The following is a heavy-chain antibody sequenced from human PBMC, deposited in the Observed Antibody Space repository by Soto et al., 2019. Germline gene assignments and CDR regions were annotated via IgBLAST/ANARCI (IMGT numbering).Heavy chain of an antibody. Sequence: EVQLVESGGGLVQPGGSLRLSCAASGFTFSSYAMHWVRQAPGKGLEYVSGISRNGGSTYYANSVKGRFTISRDNSKSTLYLPVGSLRAEDMAVYYCARSGLPFDYWGQGTLVTVSS. D-gene: IGHD2-21*02. CDR1: GFTFSSYA. V-gene: IGHV3-64*01. CDR3: ARSGLPFDY. J-gene: IGHJ4*02. CDR2: ISRNGGST.